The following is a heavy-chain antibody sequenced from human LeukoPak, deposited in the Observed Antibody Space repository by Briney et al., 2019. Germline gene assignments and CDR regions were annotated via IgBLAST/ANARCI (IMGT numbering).Heavy chain of an antibody. D-gene: IGHD1-26*01. CDR2: IGAYNGDA. J-gene: IGHJ4*02. CDR3: GRARGSYYGY. Sequence: VASVKVSCKASGYTFTSYGISWVRQAPGQGLEWMGWIGAYNGDANHAQKLHGRVTMTTGTSTGTANMELRSGRSDETVVQYCGRARGSYYGYCGQGTLVTVSS. CDR1: GYTFTSYG. V-gene: IGHV1-18*01.